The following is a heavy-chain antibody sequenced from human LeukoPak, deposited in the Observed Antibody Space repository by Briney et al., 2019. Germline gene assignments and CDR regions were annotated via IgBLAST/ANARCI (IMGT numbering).Heavy chain of an antibody. CDR2: INHSGST. V-gene: IGHV4-34*01. Sequence: SETLSLTCAVYGGSFSGYYWSWVRQPPGKGLEWIGEINHSGSTNYNPSLRSRGTISVDTSKNQFSLKLTSVTAADTAVYYCARKLPYFNPKNWFDPWGQGTLVTVSS. CDR1: GGSFSGYY. CDR3: ARKLPYFNPKNWFDP. D-gene: IGHD1-26*01. J-gene: IGHJ5*02.